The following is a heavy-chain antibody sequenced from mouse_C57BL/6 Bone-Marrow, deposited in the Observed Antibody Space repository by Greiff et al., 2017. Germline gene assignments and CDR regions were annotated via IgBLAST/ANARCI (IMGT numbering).Heavy chain of an antibody. D-gene: IGHD5-1*01. CDR2: IDPSDSYT. CDR1: GYTFTSYW. V-gene: IGHV1-69*01. Sequence: QVQLQQPGAELVMPGASVKLSCKASGYTFTSYWMHWVKQRPGKGLEWIGEIDPSDSYTNYNQKFKGKSTLTVDKSSSTAYMQLSSLTSEDSAVYYCAREDLRDFFAYWGQGTLVTVSA. CDR3: AREDLRDFFAY. J-gene: IGHJ3*01.